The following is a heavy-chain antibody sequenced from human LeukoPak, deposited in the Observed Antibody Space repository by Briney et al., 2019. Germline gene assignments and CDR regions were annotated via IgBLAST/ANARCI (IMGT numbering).Heavy chain of an antibody. CDR2: IYSGGST. CDR3: ARAITYYYDSSGYFGEKDDAFDI. D-gene: IGHD3-22*01. CDR1: GFTVSSNY. J-gene: IGHJ3*02. V-gene: IGHV3-66*02. Sequence: PGGSLRLSCAASGFTVSSNYMSWVRQAPGKGLEWVSVIYSGGSTYYADSVKGRFTISRDNSKNTLYLQMNSLRAEDTAVYYCARAITYYYDSSGYFGEKDDAFDIWGQGTMVTVSS.